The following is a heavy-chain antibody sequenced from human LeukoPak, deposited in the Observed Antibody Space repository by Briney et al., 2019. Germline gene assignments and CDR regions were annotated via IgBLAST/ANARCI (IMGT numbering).Heavy chain of an antibody. V-gene: IGHV1-18*01. Sequence: GASVKVSCKASGYTFTTYGITWVRQAPGQGLEWMAWINTYNGKTNYAQKVQDRVTLATDTSTRTADMELRTLTSDDTAVYYCARGKVTTPPYYYCLDVWGQGTTVIVSS. D-gene: IGHD2-21*02. CDR2: INTYNGKT. CDR3: ARGKVTTPPYYYCLDV. J-gene: IGHJ6*02. CDR1: GYTFTTYG.